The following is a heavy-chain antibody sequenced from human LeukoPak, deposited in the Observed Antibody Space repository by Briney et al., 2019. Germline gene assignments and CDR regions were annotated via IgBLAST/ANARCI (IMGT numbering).Heavy chain of an antibody. J-gene: IGHJ4*02. CDR3: ATAYVYPVDF. Sequence: RASVKVSCKVSGYTLTELSMHWVRQAPGKGLEWMGGFDPEYGETIYAQKFQGRVTMTEDTSTDTACMELSSLRPEDSAVYYRATAYVYPVDFWGQGTLVTVSS. CDR2: FDPEYGET. V-gene: IGHV1-24*01. D-gene: IGHD2-8*01. CDR1: GYTLTELS.